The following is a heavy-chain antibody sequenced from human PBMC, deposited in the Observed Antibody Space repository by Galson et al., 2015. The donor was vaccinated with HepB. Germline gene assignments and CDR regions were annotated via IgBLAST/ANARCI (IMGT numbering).Heavy chain of an antibody. V-gene: IGHV5-10-1*01. CDR3: ARRGGTPKNDYYYYGMDV. CDR1: GYSFTSYW. J-gene: IGHJ6*02. D-gene: IGHD2-15*01. CDR2: IDPSDSYT. Sequence: QSGAEVKKPGESLRISCKGSGYSFTSYWISWVRQMPGKGLEWMGRIDPSDSYTNYSPSFQGHVTISADKSISTAYLQWSSLKASDTAMYYCARRGGTPKNDYYYYGMDVWGQGTTVTVSS.